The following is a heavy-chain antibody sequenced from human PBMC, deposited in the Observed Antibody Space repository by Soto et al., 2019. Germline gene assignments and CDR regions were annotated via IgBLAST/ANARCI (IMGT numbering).Heavy chain of an antibody. CDR3: AGITVTPSYGMDV. D-gene: IGHD1-7*01. CDR2: ISSSSTI. Sequence: PGGSLRLSCAASGFTFSSYSMNWVRQAPGKGLEWVSYISSSSTIYYADSVKGRFTISRDNAKNSLYLQMNSLRDEDTAVYYCAGITVTPSYGMDVWGQGTTVTVSS. CDR1: GFTFSSYS. J-gene: IGHJ6*02. V-gene: IGHV3-48*02.